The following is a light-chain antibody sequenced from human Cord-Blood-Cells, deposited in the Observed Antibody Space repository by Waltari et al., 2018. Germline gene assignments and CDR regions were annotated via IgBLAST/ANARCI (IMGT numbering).Light chain of an antibody. J-gene: IGKJ1*01. CDR1: QSISSY. Sequence: DIQMTQSPSSLSASLVDRVTITCRASQSISSYFNWYQQKPGKAPTLLIYAASSLQSGVPSRFSGSGSGTDFTLTISSLQPEDFATYYCQQSYSTPWTFGQGTKVEIK. CDR3: QQSYSTPWT. V-gene: IGKV1-39*01. CDR2: AAS.